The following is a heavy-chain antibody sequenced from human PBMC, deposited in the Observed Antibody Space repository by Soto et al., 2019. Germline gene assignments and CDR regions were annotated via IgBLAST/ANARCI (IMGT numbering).Heavy chain of an antibody. J-gene: IGHJ4*02. CDR3: ANRALGDSGCYWDYFAY. D-gene: IGHD6-19*01. CDR1: GFTFSSYA. Sequence: GGSLRLSCAASGFTFSSYAMSWVRQAPGKGLEWVSAISGSGGSTYYADSVKGRFTISRDNSKNTLYLQMNSLRAEDTAVYYCANRALGDSGCYWDYFAYWGQGTLVTVSS. V-gene: IGHV3-23*01. CDR2: ISGSGGST.